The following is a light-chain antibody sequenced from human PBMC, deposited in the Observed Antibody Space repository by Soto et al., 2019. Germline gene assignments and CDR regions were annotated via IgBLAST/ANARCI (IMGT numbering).Light chain of an antibody. J-gene: IGLJ1*01. CDR1: SSDVGGYNY. CDR2: EVS. CDR3: SSYTSSPAYV. V-gene: IGLV2-14*01. Sequence: QSVLTQPASVSGSPGQSITISCTGTSSDVGGYNYVSWYQQQSGKAPKLMIHEVSNRPSGVSNRFSGSKSGNTAYLTISGLQAEDEADYYCSSYTSSPAYVLGIAKKVTV.